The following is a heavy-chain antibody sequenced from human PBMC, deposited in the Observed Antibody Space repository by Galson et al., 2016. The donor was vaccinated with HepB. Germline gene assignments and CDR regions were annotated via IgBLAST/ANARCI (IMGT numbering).Heavy chain of an antibody. CDR1: GFTFSNAW. V-gene: IGHV3-15*01. J-gene: IGHJ4*02. D-gene: IGHD2-15*01. CDR2: IKSKTDGGTT. CDR3: TTGGYCGGGSCYRGVDY. Sequence: SLRLSCAASGFTFSNAWMSWVRQAPGKGLEWVGRIKSKTDGGTTDYAAPVKGRFTISRDDSKNTRYLQMNSLKTEDTAVYYCTTGGYCGGGSCYRGVDYWGQGTLVTVSS.